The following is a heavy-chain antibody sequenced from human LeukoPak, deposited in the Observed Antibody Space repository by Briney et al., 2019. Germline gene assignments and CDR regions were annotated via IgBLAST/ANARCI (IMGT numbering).Heavy chain of an antibody. CDR1: GFNFNSHW. D-gene: IGHD2/OR15-2a*01. V-gene: IGHV3-7*01. Sequence: GGSLRLSCEGSGFNFNSHWMSWVRQAPGKGPEWVTNINQDGNENYYAGSVKGRFTVSRDNVKKSVYLQMDNVRADDTGVYYCARDANLRGYNSWFDPWGQGTLVTVSS. CDR3: ARDANLRGYNSWFDP. J-gene: IGHJ5*02. CDR2: INQDGNEN.